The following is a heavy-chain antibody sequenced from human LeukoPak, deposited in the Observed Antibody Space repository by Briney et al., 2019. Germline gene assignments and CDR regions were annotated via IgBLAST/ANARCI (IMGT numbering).Heavy chain of an antibody. V-gene: IGHV4-59*01. CDR2: IYYTGNT. Sequence: KASETLSLTCTVSGGSIGGYFWTWIRQPPGKGLEWIGHIYYTGNTNYDPSLKNRVSIPVDTSKNQFSLKLTSVTSADTAKYYCARVRDYYYDNCGYYDYWGQGTLVTVSS. CDR1: GGSIGGYF. J-gene: IGHJ4*02. CDR3: ARVRDYYYDNCGYYDY. D-gene: IGHD3-22*01.